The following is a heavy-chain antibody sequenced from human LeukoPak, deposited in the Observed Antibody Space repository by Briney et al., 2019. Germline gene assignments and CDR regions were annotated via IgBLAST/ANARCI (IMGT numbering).Heavy chain of an antibody. D-gene: IGHD4-23*01. Sequence: SETLPLTCTVSGYSISSGYYWGWLRQPPGKGLEWVASISQSGRTYYNPSLKSRVIISVDTSKNQFSLRLSSVTAADTAVYYCARDARVNDYWGPGTLVTVSS. V-gene: IGHV4-38-2*02. CDR1: GYSISSGYY. CDR3: ARDARVNDY. CDR2: ISQSGRT. J-gene: IGHJ4*02.